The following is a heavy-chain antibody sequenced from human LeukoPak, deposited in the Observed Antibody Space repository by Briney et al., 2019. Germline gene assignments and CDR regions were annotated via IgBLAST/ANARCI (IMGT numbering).Heavy chain of an antibody. Sequence: NASETLSLTCTVSGGSIGSYYWSWIRQPPGKGLEWIGYIYYSGSTNYNPSLKSRVTISVDTSKNQFSLKLSSVTAADTAVYYCARGWLKNGYYYYGMDVWGQGTTVTVSS. CDR1: GGSIGSYY. CDR3: ARGWLKNGYYYYGMDV. D-gene: IGHD3-22*01. J-gene: IGHJ6*02. V-gene: IGHV4-59*01. CDR2: IYYSGST.